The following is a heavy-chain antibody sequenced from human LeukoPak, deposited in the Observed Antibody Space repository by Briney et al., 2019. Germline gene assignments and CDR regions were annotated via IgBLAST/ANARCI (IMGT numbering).Heavy chain of an antibody. CDR3: AREGFSSGSYRFDY. Sequence: PSETLSLTCTVSGGSISSGGYYWSWIRQHPGKGLEWIGYIHYSGSTNYNPSLRSRVTISVDTSKNQFSLKLSSVTAADTAVYYCAREGFSSGSYRFDYWGQGTLVTVSS. D-gene: IGHD3-10*01. V-gene: IGHV4-61*08. J-gene: IGHJ4*02. CDR2: IHYSGST. CDR1: GGSISSGGYY.